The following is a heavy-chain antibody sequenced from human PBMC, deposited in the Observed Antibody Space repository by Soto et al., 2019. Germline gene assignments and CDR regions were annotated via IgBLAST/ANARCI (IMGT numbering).Heavy chain of an antibody. CDR3: AKVDVNVTPSPQDV. V-gene: IGHV1-18*01. D-gene: IGHD5-12*01. J-gene: IGHJ6*02. Sequence: QVQLVQSGAEVKNPGASVKVSCKASGYTFTRYGIGWARQAPGQGLEWMGWINTYNGNTNYAQNVQGRVTLTTDTPSSPAYRELRSLRTNDTAIYDWAKVDVNVTPSPQDVWGQGTTVIVSS. CDR2: INTYNGNT. CDR1: GYTFTRYG.